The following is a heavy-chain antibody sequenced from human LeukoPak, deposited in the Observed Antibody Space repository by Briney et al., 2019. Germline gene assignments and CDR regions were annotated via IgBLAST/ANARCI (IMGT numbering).Heavy chain of an antibody. CDR2: ISGSGGST. CDR1: GFTFSSYG. CDR3: AKDRLEVTTSRAFDI. V-gene: IGHV3-23*01. J-gene: IGHJ3*02. Sequence: GGSLRLSCAASGFTFSSYGMSWVRQAPGKGLEWVSAISGSGGSTYYADSVKGRFTISRDNSKNTLYLQMNSLRAEDTAVYYCAKDRLEVTTSRAFDIWGQGTMVTVPS. D-gene: IGHD1-1*01.